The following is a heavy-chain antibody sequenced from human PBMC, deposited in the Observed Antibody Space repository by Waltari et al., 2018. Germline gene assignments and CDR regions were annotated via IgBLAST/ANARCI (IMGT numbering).Heavy chain of an antibody. J-gene: IGHJ4*02. D-gene: IGHD3-10*01. CDR3: ARQGNTMVQGVIDY. CDR1: GYSISSGYY. Sequence: QVHLQESGPGLVKPSETLSLTCAVSGYSISSGYYWGWIRQPPGKGLEWIGSIYHSGSTYYNPSLKSRVTISVDTSKNQFSLKLSSVTAADTAVYYCARQGNTMVQGVIDYWGQGTLVTVSS. CDR2: IYHSGST. V-gene: IGHV4-38-2*01.